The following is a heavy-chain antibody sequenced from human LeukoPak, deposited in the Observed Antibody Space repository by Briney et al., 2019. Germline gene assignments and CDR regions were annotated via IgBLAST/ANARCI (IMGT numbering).Heavy chain of an antibody. CDR3: ARPLHKLAPMDV. D-gene: IGHD1-1*01. Sequence: PSETLSLTCSVSGGSISSFYCSWIRQPPGKGLEWIGYTSYSGNANYNPSLKSRVTISVDTSRNQFSLKLRSVTAADTAVYYCARPLHKLAPMDVWGKGTTVTISS. J-gene: IGHJ6*04. CDR2: TSYSGNA. V-gene: IGHV4-59*08. CDR1: GGSISSFY.